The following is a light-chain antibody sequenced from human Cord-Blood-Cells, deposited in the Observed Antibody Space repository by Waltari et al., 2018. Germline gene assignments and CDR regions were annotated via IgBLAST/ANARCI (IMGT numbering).Light chain of an antibody. CDR2: SNN. CDR1: SSNTGSNT. CDR3: AAWDDSLNYV. Sequence: QSVRTQPPYASGTPGPRATISCARRSSNTGSNTLNWDQQLPGTAPKLLIHSNNQRPSGVPDRFSGSKSGTSASLAISGLQSEDEADYYCAAWDDSLNYVFGTGTKVTVL. V-gene: IGLV1-44*01. J-gene: IGLJ1*01.